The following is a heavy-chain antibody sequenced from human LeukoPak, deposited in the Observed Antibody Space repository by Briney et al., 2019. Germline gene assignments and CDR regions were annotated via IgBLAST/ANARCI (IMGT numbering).Heavy chain of an antibody. CDR1: GFTFSNAW. Sequence: PGGSLRLSCAASGFTFSNAWMSWVRQAPGKGLEWVAVIWYDGSNKYYVDSVKGRFTISRDNSKNTLYLQMNSLRAEDTAVYYCARGEGSYSAHFDYWGQGTLVTVSS. D-gene: IGHD3-10*01. V-gene: IGHV3-33*08. CDR2: IWYDGSNK. J-gene: IGHJ4*02. CDR3: ARGEGSYSAHFDY.